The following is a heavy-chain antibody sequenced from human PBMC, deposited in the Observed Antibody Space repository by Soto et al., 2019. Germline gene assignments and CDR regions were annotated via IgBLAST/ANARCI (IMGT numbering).Heavy chain of an antibody. D-gene: IGHD3-22*01. CDR2: IIPILGIA. CDR3: EVTMIVVVTAYYFDY. V-gene: IGHV1-69*02. CDR1: ACTFSSYT. J-gene: IGHJ4*02. Sequence: SACTFSSYTIIWVRQAPGQGLEWMGRIIPILGIANYAQKFQGRVTITADKSTSTAYMELSSLRSEDTAVYYCEVTMIVVVTAYYFDYWGQGTLVTVSS.